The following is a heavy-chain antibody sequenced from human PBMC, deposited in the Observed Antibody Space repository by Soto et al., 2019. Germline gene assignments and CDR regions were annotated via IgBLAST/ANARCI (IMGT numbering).Heavy chain of an antibody. J-gene: IGHJ4*02. D-gene: IGHD3-22*01. CDR2: IYYSGST. CDR3: ATSYYYDSSGYLIDLDY. V-gene: IGHV4-31*03. CDR1: GGSISSGGYY. Sequence: QVQLQESGPGLVKPSQTLSLTCTVSGGSISSGGYYWSWIRQHPGKGLEWIGYIYYSGSTYYNPSLKSRVTISVDTSKNQFSLKLSSVTAADTAVYYCATSYYYDSSGYLIDLDYWGQGTLVTVSS.